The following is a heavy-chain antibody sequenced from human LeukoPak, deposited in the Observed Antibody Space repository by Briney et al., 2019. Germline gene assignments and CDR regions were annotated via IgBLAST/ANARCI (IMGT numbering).Heavy chain of an antibody. D-gene: IGHD3-22*01. Sequence: PGGSLRLSCAASGFTFSSYSMNWVRQAPGKGLEWVSSISSSSSYIYYADSVKGRFTISRDNSKNTLYLQMNSLRAEDTAVYYCARASPYYYDSSGYEFDYWGQGTLVTVSS. CDR2: ISSSSSYI. CDR1: GFTFSSYS. CDR3: ARASPYYYDSSGYEFDY. V-gene: IGHV3-21*04. J-gene: IGHJ4*02.